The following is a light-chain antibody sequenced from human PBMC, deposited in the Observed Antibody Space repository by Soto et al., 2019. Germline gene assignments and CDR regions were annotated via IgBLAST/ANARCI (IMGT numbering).Light chain of an antibody. V-gene: IGLV2-14*01. J-gene: IGLJ3*02. Sequence: QSALTQPASVSGSPGQSITISCTGTSSDIGAYNYVSWYQQHPGKAPKLLIYGLTNRPSGVSNRFSGSKSGNTASLTISGLQAEDDADYYCSSYTTSLTRVFGGGTKLTVL. CDR3: SSYTTSLTRV. CDR2: GLT. CDR1: SSDIGAYNY.